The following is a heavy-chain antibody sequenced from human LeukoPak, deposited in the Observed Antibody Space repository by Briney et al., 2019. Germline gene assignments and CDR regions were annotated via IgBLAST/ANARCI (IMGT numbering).Heavy chain of an antibody. D-gene: IGHD4-17*01. J-gene: IGHJ5*02. V-gene: IGHV4-59*08. Sequence: PSETLSLTCTVSGGSLGSYYWSWIRQPPGKGLEWIGYINYSGTTNYNPSLKSRVSMSADTTKNQFSLKLSSVTAADTAVYYCASSPDDYGDYAAGNWFDPWGQGTLVTVSS. CDR3: ASSPDDYGDYAAGNWFDP. CDR1: GGSLGSYY. CDR2: INYSGTT.